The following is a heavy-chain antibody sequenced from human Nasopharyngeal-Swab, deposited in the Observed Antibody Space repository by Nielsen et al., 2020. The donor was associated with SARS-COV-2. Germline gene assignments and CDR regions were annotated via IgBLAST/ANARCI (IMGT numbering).Heavy chain of an antibody. J-gene: IGHJ3*02. D-gene: IGHD3-3*01. Sequence: LKISCAASGFTFSSYGMHWVRQAPGKGLEWLAVISYDGSNKYYADSVKGRFTISRDNSKNTLYLQMNSLRAEDTAVYYCARVDYDFWSGYSVPPGAFDIWGQGTMVTVSS. CDR1: GFTFSSYG. CDR2: ISYDGSNK. V-gene: IGHV3-30*03. CDR3: ARVDYDFWSGYSVPPGAFDI.